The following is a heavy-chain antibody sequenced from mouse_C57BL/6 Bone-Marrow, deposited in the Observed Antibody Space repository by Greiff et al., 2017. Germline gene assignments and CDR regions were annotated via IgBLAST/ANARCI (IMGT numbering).Heavy chain of an antibody. J-gene: IGHJ3*01. CDR1: GYTFTGYW. CDR2: ILPGSGST. D-gene: IGHD1-1*01. Sequence: QVQLQQSGAELMKPGASVKLSCKASGYTFTGYWIEWVKQRPGHGLEWIGEILPGSGSTNYTEKFKGKATFTADTSSNTAYMQLSSLTTEDSAIYYCARGIYYYGSSAFAYWGQGTLVTVSA. CDR3: ARGIYYYGSSAFAY. V-gene: IGHV1-9*01.